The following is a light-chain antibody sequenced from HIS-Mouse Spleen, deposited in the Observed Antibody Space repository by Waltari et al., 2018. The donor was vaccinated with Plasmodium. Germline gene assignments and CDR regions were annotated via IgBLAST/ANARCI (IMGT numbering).Light chain of an antibody. CDR2: GAS. CDR1: QSVSSN. CDR3: QQYNNWSFT. V-gene: IGKV3-15*01. Sequence: EIVMTQSPATLSVSPGERATLSCRASQSVSSNFAWYQQKPGQTPRRLINGASTRATGIPARLSGSGSGTEFTLTISSLQSEDFAVYYCQQYNNWSFTFGPGTKVDIK. J-gene: IGKJ3*01.